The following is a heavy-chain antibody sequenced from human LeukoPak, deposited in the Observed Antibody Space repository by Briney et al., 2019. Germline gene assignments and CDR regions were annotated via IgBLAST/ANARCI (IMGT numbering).Heavy chain of an antibody. CDR1: GYTFTADY. Sequence: ASVKVSCKASGYTFTADYMYWVRQAPGQGLEWMGWINPNSGGTNYAQKFQGRVTMTRDTSISTAYMELSRLRSDDTAVYYCARAATGTSPLYYWGQGTLVTVSS. V-gene: IGHV1-2*02. CDR3: ARAATGTSPLYY. CDR2: INPNSGGT. D-gene: IGHD1-1*01. J-gene: IGHJ4*02.